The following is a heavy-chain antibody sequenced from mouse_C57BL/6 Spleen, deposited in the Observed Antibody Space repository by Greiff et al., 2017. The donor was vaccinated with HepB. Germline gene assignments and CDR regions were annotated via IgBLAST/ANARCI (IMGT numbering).Heavy chain of an antibody. CDR3: ARGRPDGYFLDFDV. D-gene: IGHD2-3*01. CDR2: IDPNSGGT. V-gene: IGHV1-72*01. Sequence: VQLQQSGAELVKPGASVKLSCKASGYTFTSYWMHWVKQRPGRGLEWIGRIDPNSGGTKYNEKFKSKATLTVDTPSSTAYMQLSSLTSEDSAVYYCARGRPDGYFLDFDVWGTGTTVTVSS. CDR1: GYTFTSYW. J-gene: IGHJ1*03.